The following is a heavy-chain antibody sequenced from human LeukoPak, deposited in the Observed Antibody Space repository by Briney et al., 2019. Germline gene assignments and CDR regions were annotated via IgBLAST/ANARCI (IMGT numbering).Heavy chain of an antibody. D-gene: IGHD3-22*01. Sequence: GGSLRLSCAASGFTFSDYYMSWIRQAPGKGLEWVSYISSSGSTIYYADSVKGRFTISRDNAKNSLYLQMNSLRAEDTAVYYCARDPSYSYDSSGHWDYWGQGTLVTVSS. J-gene: IGHJ4*02. CDR1: GFTFSDYY. V-gene: IGHV3-11*04. CDR2: ISSSGSTI. CDR3: ARDPSYSYDSSGHWDY.